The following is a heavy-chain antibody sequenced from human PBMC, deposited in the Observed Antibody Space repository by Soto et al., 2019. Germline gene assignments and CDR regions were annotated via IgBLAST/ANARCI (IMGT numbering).Heavy chain of an antibody. CDR2: ISGSGST. D-gene: IGHD3-16*01. V-gene: IGHV3-23*01. CDR3: ATAPRFTFTTGYYMDV. Sequence: EVQLLESGGGLVQPGGALRLSCAASGFTVSSYAMSWVRQAPGTGLEWVSAISGSGSTYSADSVKGRFPISRDRSKNTGYMEMNRLRAEDTAVYYCATAPRFTFTTGYYMDVWGRGTTVTVSS. J-gene: IGHJ6*03. CDR1: GFTVSSYA.